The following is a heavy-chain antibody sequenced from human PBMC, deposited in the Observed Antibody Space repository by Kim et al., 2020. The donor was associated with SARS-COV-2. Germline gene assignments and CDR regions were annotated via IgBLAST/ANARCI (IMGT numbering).Heavy chain of an antibody. V-gene: IGHV3-7*01. CDR3: ARCPSYYDSTGYYYPYWYFDL. Sequence: GGSLRLSCVASGFSFNSYWMNWVRQAPGKGLEWVANIKQDGSETYYVDSVRGRFTISRDNANNSLYLQMNNLRADDTAVYYCARCPSYYDSTGYYYPYWYFDLWGRRTLAAVSS. CDR1: GFSFNSYW. J-gene: IGHJ2*01. CDR2: IKQDGSET. D-gene: IGHD3-22*01.